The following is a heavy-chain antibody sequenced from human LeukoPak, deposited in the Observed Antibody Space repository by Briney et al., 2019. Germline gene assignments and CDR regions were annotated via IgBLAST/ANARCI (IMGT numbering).Heavy chain of an antibody. V-gene: IGHV1-2*02. Sequence: ASVKASCKASGYTFTAYCIHWVRQAPGQGLEWMGWIDTNTGATKYAQKFQGRVTITRDTSTGTAYMELSSLISGDTALYYCASEAFCAGGSCNVQRVASWGPGTLVTVSS. D-gene: IGHD2-8*02. CDR3: ASEAFCAGGSCNVQRVAS. CDR1: GYTFTAYC. CDR2: IDTNTGAT. J-gene: IGHJ4*02.